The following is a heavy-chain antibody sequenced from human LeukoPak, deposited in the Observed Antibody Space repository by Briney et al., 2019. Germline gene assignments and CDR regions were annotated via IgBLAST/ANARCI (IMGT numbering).Heavy chain of an antibody. J-gene: IGHJ4*02. CDR3: ASPEYYYGSGSYYSDFDY. Sequence: ASVKVSCKASGGTFSSYAISWVRQAPGQGLEWMGRIIPILGIANYAQKFQGRVTITADKSTSTAYMELSSLRSEDTAVYYCASPEYYYGSGSYYSDFDYWGQGTLVTVSS. CDR2: IIPILGIA. V-gene: IGHV1-69*04. D-gene: IGHD3-10*01. CDR1: GGTFSSYA.